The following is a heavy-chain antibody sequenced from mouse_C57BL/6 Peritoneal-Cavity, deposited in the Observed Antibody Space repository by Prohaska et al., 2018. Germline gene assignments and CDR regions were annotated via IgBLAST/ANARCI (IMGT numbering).Heavy chain of an antibody. CDR3: ARDYYADY. Sequence: FTFTSYWITWVMQRPGQGLEWFGDIYPGSGSTNYNEKFKSKATLTVDTSSSTAYMQISSLTSEDSAVYYCARDYYADYWGQGTTLTVSS. CDR1: FTFTSYW. J-gene: IGHJ2*01. V-gene: IGHV1-55*01. CDR2: IYPGSGST.